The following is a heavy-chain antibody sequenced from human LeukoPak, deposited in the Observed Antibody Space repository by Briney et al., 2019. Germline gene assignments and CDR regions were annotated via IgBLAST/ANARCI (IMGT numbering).Heavy chain of an antibody. J-gene: IGHJ4*02. CDR2: IRYDGSNK. D-gene: IGHD5-24*01. V-gene: IGHV3-30*02. CDR3: ATEMATKNDY. CDR1: GFTFSSYA. Sequence: PGGSLRLSCAASGFTFSSYAMSWVRQAPGKGLEWVAFIRYDGSNKYYADSVKGRFTISRDNAKNSLYLQMNSLRAEDTAVYYCATEMATKNDYWGQGTLVTVSS.